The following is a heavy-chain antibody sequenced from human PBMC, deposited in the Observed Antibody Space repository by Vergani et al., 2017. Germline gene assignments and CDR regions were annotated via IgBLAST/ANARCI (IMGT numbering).Heavy chain of an antibody. V-gene: IGHV3-9*01. J-gene: IGHJ3*02. Sequence: EVQLVESGGGLVQPGRSLRLSCAASGFTFDDYAMHWVRQAPGKGLEWVSGISWNSGSIGYADSVKGRFTISRDNAKNSLYLQMNSLRAEDTALYHCAKGDGYSSASGAFDIWGRGTMVTVSS. CDR3: AKGDGYSSASGAFDI. CDR2: ISWNSGSI. CDR1: GFTFDDYA. D-gene: IGHD6-25*01.